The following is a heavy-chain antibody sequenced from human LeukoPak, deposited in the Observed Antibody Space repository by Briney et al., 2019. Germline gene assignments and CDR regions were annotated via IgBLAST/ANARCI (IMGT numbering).Heavy chain of an antibody. D-gene: IGHD1-26*01. CDR1: GFTFSSYG. Sequence: QPGGPLRLSCAASGFTFSSYGMHWVRQAPGKGLEWVAVIWYDGSNKYYADSVKGRFTISRDNSKNTLYLQMNSLRAEDTAVYYCARYFLYRTSDGFDYWGQGTLVTVSS. CDR2: IWYDGSNK. CDR3: ARYFLYRTSDGFDY. J-gene: IGHJ4*02. V-gene: IGHV3-33*01.